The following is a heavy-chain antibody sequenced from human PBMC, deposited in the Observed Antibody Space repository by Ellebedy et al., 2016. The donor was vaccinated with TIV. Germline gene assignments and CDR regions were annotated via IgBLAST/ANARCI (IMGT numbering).Heavy chain of an antibody. J-gene: IGHJ4*02. Sequence: GGSLRLSCAGSGFTFSSFGMNWVRQAPGKGLQWISYISSTSTRISYADSVKGRFTISRDNAKNSVFLQMNSLKIEDTAVYYCVREDLYSSGAAWYTPDYWGQGTLVTVSS. CDR2: ISSTSTRI. V-gene: IGHV3-48*01. CDR3: VREDLYSSGAAWYTPDY. D-gene: IGHD2-15*01. CDR1: GFTFSSFG.